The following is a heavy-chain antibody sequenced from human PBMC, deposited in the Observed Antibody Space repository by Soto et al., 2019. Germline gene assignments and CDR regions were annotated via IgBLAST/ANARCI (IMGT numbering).Heavy chain of an antibody. CDR1: GFTFSSYA. V-gene: IGHV3-30-3*01. D-gene: IGHD3-10*01. J-gene: IGHJ4*02. CDR2: ISYDGSNK. CDR3: ARAYGGEFFDY. Sequence: QVQLVESGGGVVQPGRSLRLSCAASGFTFSSYAMHWVRQAPGKGLEWVAVISYDGSNKYYADSVKGRFTISRDNSKNTLDLPMNSLRGEETAGYFWARAYGGEFFDYWGQGNPVNVPS.